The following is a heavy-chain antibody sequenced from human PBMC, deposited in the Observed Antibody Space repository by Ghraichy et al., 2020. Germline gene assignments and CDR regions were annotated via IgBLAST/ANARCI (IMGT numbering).Heavy chain of an antibody. Sequence: SETLSLTCTVSGGSISSYYWSWIRQPPGKGLEWIGYIYYSGSTNYNPSLKSRVTISVDTSKNQFSLKLSSVTAADTAVYYCARGGPQAARPALWFDPWGQGTLVTVSS. D-gene: IGHD6-6*01. J-gene: IGHJ5*02. CDR1: GGSISSYY. CDR2: IYYSGST. V-gene: IGHV4-59*01. CDR3: ARGGPQAARPALWFDP.